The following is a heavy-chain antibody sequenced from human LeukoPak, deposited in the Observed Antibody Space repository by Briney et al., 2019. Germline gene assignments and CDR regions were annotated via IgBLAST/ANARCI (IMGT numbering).Heavy chain of an antibody. J-gene: IGHJ3*02. CDR1: GGSFSGYY. Sequence: SETLSLTCAVYGGSFSGYYWSWVRQPPEKGLEWIGEINHSGSTNYNPSLKSRVTISVDTSKNQFSLKLSSVTAADTAVYYCARRGRGYCSSTSCYRAGAFDIWGQGTMVTVSS. CDR3: ARRGRGYCSSTSCYRAGAFDI. D-gene: IGHD2-2*02. V-gene: IGHV4-34*01. CDR2: INHSGST.